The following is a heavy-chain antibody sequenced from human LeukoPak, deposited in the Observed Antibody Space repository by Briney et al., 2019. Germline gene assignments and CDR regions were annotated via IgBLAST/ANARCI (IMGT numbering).Heavy chain of an antibody. Sequence: GGSLRLSCAASGFTFSSYWMSWVRQAPGKGLEWVANIKQDGSEKYYVDSVKGRFTISRDNAKNSLYLQMNSLRAEDTAVYYCARALRGYSYGYLGYWGQGTLVTVSS. V-gene: IGHV3-7*03. CDR1: GFTFSSYW. J-gene: IGHJ4*02. D-gene: IGHD5-18*01. CDR2: IKQDGSEK. CDR3: ARALRGYSYGYLGY.